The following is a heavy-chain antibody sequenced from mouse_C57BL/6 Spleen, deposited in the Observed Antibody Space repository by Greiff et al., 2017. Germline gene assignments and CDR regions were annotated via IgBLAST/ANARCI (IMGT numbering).Heavy chain of an antibody. CDR2: IDPSASYT. D-gene: IGHD1-1*01. Sequence: VQLQQPGAELVKPGASVKLSCKASGYTFTSYWMQWVKQRPGQGLEWIGEIDPSASYTNYNQKFKGKATLTVDTSSSTAYMQLSSLTSEDSAVYYCARECTGVARYFDVWGTGTTVTVSS. CDR1: GYTFTSYW. J-gene: IGHJ1*03. V-gene: IGHV1-50*01. CDR3: ARECTGVARYFDV.